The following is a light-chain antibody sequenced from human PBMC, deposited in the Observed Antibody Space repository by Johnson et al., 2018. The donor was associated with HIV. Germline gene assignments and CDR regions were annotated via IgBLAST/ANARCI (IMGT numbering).Light chain of an antibody. Sequence: QSVLTQPPSVSAAPGQEVTISCSGSYSNIGSNYVSWYQQLPGTAPKLLIYDNDKRPSGIPDRFSGSKSGTSATLGINGLQTWDEADYYCGTWYRSLSAPYVFGTGTKVTVL. CDR2: DND. CDR3: GTWYRSLSAPYV. CDR1: YSNIGSNY. V-gene: IGLV1-51*01. J-gene: IGLJ1*01.